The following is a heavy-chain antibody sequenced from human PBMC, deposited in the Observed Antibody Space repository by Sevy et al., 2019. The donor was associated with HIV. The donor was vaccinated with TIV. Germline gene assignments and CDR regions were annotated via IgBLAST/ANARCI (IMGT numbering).Heavy chain of an antibody. CDR3: ARESRAAGKDY. CDR1: GYTFSNYA. Sequence: ASVKVSCKASGYTFSNYAVSWVRQAPGQGLEWLGWISADNGNKKYAQKFQGRVTMTTDTSTSTASMELRSLRSDDTAVYYCARESRAAGKDYWGQGTLVTVSS. D-gene: IGHD6-13*01. V-gene: IGHV1-18*01. CDR2: ISADNGNK. J-gene: IGHJ4*02.